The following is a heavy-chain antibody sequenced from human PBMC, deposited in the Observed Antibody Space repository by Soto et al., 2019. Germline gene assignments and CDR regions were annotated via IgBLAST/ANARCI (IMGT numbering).Heavy chain of an antibody. J-gene: IGHJ4*02. V-gene: IGHV2-5*02. CDR1: GFSLSTSGMG. Sequence: QVTLKEAGPTLLKPTQTLTLTCTFSGFSLSTSGMGVGWIRPPPGKALECLALIYWDDDRRHSPSVKSRLTITLDTPKNDLVLTMTNMNPVETATYYCASRYYDTLTRLLSDFVYWGQRTLVTVCS. D-gene: IGHD3-9*01. CDR3: ASRYYDTLTRLLSDFVY. CDR2: IYWDDDR.